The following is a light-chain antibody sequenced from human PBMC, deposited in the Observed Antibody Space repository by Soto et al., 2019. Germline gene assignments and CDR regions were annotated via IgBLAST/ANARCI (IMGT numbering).Light chain of an antibody. CDR3: QQLTGYPLT. Sequence: DIQLTQSPSFLSASVGDRVTITCRASQGIYSYLAWYQQKPGKAPKLLISTASTLQSGVPSRFSGSGSGTEFTLTISSLQPEDFATYYCQQLTGYPLTFGPGTKVDIK. CDR1: QGIYSY. V-gene: IGKV1-9*01. J-gene: IGKJ3*01. CDR2: TAS.